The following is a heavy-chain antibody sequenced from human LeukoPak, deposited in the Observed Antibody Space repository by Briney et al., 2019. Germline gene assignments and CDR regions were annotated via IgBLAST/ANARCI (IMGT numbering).Heavy chain of an antibody. Sequence: GGSLRLSCAASGFTFDDYAMHWVRQAPGKGLEWVSLISGDGGSTYYADSVKGRFTISRDNRKNSLYLQMNSLRTEDTALYYCAKDGELLPLYYYYYYYMDVWGKGTTVTVSS. CDR3: AKDGELLPLYYYYYYYMDV. J-gene: IGHJ6*03. CDR1: GFTFDDYA. CDR2: ISGDGGST. V-gene: IGHV3-43*02. D-gene: IGHD1-7*01.